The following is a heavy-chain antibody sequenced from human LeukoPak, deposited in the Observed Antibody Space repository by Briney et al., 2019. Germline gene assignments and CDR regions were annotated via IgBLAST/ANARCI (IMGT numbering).Heavy chain of an antibody. J-gene: IGHJ4*02. CDR3: ARGSGWIFDY. Sequence: GGSLRLSCAASGFTLSSYSMNWVRQAPGKGLEWVSSISSSSSYIYYADSVKGRFTISRDNAKNSLYLQMNSLRAEDTAVYYCARGSGWIFDYWGQGTLVTVSS. D-gene: IGHD6-19*01. CDR2: ISSSSSYI. V-gene: IGHV3-21*01. CDR1: GFTLSSYS.